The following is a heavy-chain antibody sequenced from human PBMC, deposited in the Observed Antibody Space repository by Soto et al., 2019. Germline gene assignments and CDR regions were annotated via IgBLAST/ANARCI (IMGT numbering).Heavy chain of an antibody. CDR1: GGTFSSYA. Sequence: EASVKVSSKASGGTFSSYAISRVLQAPGQGLQWMGGIIPIFGTANYAQKFQGRVTITADESTSTAYMELSSLRSEDTAVYYCASKMDCGGDCYYFDYWGQGTLVTVSS. V-gene: IGHV1-69*13. J-gene: IGHJ4*02. D-gene: IGHD2-21*02. CDR3: ASKMDCGGDCYYFDY. CDR2: IIPIFGTA.